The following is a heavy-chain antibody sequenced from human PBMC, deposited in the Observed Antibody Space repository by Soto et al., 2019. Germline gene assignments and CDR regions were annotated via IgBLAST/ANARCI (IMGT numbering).Heavy chain of an antibody. D-gene: IGHD3-10*01. J-gene: IGHJ6*02. CDR2: VHNTGNT. Sequence: QVQLQESGPGLVKPSETLSLTCTVSGGSISDYFWSWIRQPPGKGLEWVGYVHNTGNTKYNPSLKSRVTRAVDTSQRQFSPKLRSVTAADAAVYYCASVYYYGSGSHPYFYYGMDVWGQGTTVTVSS. CDR3: ASVYYYGSGSHPYFYYGMDV. CDR1: GGSISDYF. V-gene: IGHV4-59*01.